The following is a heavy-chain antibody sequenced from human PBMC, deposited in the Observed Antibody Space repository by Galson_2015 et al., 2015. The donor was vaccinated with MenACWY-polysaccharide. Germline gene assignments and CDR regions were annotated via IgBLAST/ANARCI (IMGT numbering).Heavy chain of an antibody. V-gene: IGHV1-8*01. CDR2: MNPNSGNT. CDR1: GYTFTSYD. D-gene: IGHD2-21*01. J-gene: IGHJ5*02. Sequence: SVKVSCKASGYTFTSYDLNWVRQAPGQGLEWMGWMNPNSGNTGYAQKFQGRITMTSSSAMSTAFMELSRLRSEDTAVYYCARIIARTYTFASSWGQGTLVTVSS. CDR3: ARIIARTYTFASS.